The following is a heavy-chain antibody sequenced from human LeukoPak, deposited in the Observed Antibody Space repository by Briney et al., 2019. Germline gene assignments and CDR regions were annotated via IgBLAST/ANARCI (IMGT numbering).Heavy chain of an antibody. CDR1: GYTFTGYY. Sequence: ASVKVSCKASGYTFTGYYMHWVRQAPGQGLEWMGRINPNSGGTNYAQRFQGRVTMTRDTSISTAYMELSRLRSDDTAVYYCPRDHYGYSSGSGFDCWGQGILVTVSS. D-gene: IGHD3-10*01. CDR2: INPNSGGT. V-gene: IGHV1-2*06. J-gene: IGHJ4*02. CDR3: PRDHYGYSSGSGFDC.